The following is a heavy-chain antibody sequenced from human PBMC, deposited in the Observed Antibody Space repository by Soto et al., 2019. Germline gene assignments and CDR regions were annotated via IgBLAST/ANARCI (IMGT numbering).Heavy chain of an antibody. CDR2: ISSSGSTI. CDR1: GFTFSSYE. CDR3: ASLLGGTPYYGMDV. Sequence: GGSLRLSCAASGFTFSSYEMNWVRQAPGKGLEWVSYISSSGSTIYYADSVKGRFTISRDNAKNSLYLQMNSLRAEDTAVYYCASLLGGTPYYGMDVWGQGTTVTVSS. D-gene: IGHD3-16*01. V-gene: IGHV3-48*03. J-gene: IGHJ6*02.